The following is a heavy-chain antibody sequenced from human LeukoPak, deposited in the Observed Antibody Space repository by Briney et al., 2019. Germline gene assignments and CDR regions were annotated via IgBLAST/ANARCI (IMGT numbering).Heavy chain of an antibody. Sequence: SETLSLTCTVSGGSVSSGSDYWSWIRQPPGKGLEWIGYIYYSGSTNYNPSLKSRVTMSVDTSKNQFSLRLSSVTAADTAVYYCARILEAGTIYFDYWGQGTLVTVSS. V-gene: IGHV4-61*01. CDR2: IYYSGST. D-gene: IGHD6-13*01. CDR1: GGSVSSGSDY. CDR3: ARILEAGTIYFDY. J-gene: IGHJ4*02.